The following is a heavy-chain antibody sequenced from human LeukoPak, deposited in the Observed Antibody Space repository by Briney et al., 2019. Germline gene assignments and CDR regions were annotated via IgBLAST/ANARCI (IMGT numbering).Heavy chain of an antibody. D-gene: IGHD6-6*01. Sequence: GGSLRLSCAASGFIFSSYWMHWVRQAPGKGLVWVSHINNDGSSTNYADSVKGRFTISRDNAKNSLYLQINSLRAEDTAVYYCARSSYSSSSSVWGQGTMVTVSS. CDR1: GFIFSSYW. V-gene: IGHV3-74*01. CDR3: ARSSYSSSSSV. CDR2: INNDGSST. J-gene: IGHJ3*01.